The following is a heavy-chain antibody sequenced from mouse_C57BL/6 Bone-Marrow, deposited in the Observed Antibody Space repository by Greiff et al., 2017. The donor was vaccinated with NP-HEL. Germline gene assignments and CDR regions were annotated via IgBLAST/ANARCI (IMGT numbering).Heavy chain of an antibody. D-gene: IGHD3-2*02. Sequence: QVQLQQSGPELVKPGASVKISCKASGYAFSSSWMNWVKQRPGKGLEWIGRIYPGDGDTNYNGKFKGKATLTADKSSSTAYMQLSSLTSEDSAVYFCARQTAQAEGNYFDYWGQGTTLTVSS. CDR1: GYAFSSSW. CDR3: ARQTAQAEGNYFDY. J-gene: IGHJ2*01. CDR2: IYPGDGDT. V-gene: IGHV1-82*01.